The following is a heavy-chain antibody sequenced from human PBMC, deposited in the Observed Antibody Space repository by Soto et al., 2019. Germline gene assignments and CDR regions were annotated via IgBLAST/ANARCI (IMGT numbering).Heavy chain of an antibody. Sequence: GGSLRLSCAASGFSFSTYAMSWVRQAPGKGLERVSTISESGDSTYYADSVEGRFTISRDNSKNTLYLQMNRLRAEDTAPFYCAKSSSNWYASYFDSWGQGTQVTVYS. J-gene: IGHJ4*02. CDR3: AKSSSNWYASYFDS. D-gene: IGHD6-13*01. CDR2: ISESGDST. V-gene: IGHV3-23*01. CDR1: GFSFSTYA.